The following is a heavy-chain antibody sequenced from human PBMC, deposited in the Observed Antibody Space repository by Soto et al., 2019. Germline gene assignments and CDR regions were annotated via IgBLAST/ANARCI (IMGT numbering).Heavy chain of an antibody. Sequence: EVQLLESGGGLVQPGGSRRLSCAASGFTFNNYAMTWVRQAPGKGLEWVSTISDSDDATYYADSVKGRFTISRDNSENTLYLQMNNLRAEDTAVYYCVKLRGLYSGSSIGSWGQGTLVTVSS. V-gene: IGHV3-23*01. J-gene: IGHJ5*02. CDR3: VKLRGLYSGSSIGS. CDR1: GFTFNNYA. CDR2: ISDSDDAT. D-gene: IGHD6-6*01.